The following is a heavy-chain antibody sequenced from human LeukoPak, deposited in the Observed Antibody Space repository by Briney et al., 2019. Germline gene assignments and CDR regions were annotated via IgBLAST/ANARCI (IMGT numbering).Heavy chain of an antibody. CDR2: INSDGSST. CDR1: GFTFSSYW. Sequence: GGSLRLSCAASGFTFSSYWMHWVRQAPGKGLVWVSRINSDGSSTTYADSVKGRFTSSRDNAKNTLYLQMNSLRAEDTAVYYCARDPEYRYFFDYWGQGTLVTVSS. V-gene: IGHV3-74*01. D-gene: IGHD1-14*01. CDR3: ARDPEYRYFFDY. J-gene: IGHJ4*02.